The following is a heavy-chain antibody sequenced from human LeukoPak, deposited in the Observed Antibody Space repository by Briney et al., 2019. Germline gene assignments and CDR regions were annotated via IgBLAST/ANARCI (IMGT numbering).Heavy chain of an antibody. J-gene: IGHJ6*02. V-gene: IGHV3-53*01. D-gene: IGHD4-17*01. CDR1: GFTVSSNY. CDR3: ASSYGETSYYYYGMDV. CDR2: IYSGGST. Sequence: GGSLRLSCAASGFTVSSNYVSWVRQAPGKGLEWVSVIYSGGSTYYADSVKGRFTISRDNSKNTLYLQMNSLRAEDTAVYYCASSYGETSYYYYGMDVWGQGTTVTVSS.